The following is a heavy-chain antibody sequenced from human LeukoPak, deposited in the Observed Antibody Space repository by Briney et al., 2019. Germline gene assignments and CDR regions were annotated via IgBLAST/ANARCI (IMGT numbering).Heavy chain of an antibody. V-gene: IGHV3-23*01. CDR2: ISGSGGST. J-gene: IGHJ4*02. D-gene: IGHD3-22*01. CDR3: ASRAYYDSSGYYFYYFDY. Sequence: GGSLRLSCAASGFTFSSYAMSWVRQAPGKGLEWVSGISGSGGSTYYADSVKGRFTISRDNSKNTLYLEMNSLRAEDTAVYYCASRAYYDSSGYYFYYFDYWGQGTLVTVSS. CDR1: GFTFSSYA.